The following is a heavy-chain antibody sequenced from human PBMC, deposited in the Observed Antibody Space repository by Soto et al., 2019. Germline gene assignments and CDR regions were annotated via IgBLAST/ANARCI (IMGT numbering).Heavy chain of an antibody. CDR2: INPNSGGT. J-gene: IGHJ6*02. CDR3: ARVSILTGLLWFGELSPYYYGMDV. D-gene: IGHD3-10*01. CDR1: GYTFTGYY. Sequence: ASVKVSCKASGYTFTGYYVHWVRQAPGQGLEWMGWINPNSGGTNYAQKFQGRVTMTRDTSISTAYMELSRLRSDDTAVYYCARVSILTGLLWFGELSPYYYGMDVWGQGTTVTVSS. V-gene: IGHV1-2*02.